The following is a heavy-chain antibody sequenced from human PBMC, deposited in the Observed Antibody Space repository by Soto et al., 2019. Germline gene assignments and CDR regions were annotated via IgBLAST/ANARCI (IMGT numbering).Heavy chain of an antibody. J-gene: IGHJ4*02. V-gene: IGHV4-59*01. D-gene: IGHD4-17*01. Sequence: SETLSLTCTVSGGSISSYYWSWIRQPPGKGLKWIRYIYYSGSTNYNPSLKSRVTISVDTSKNQFSLKLSSVTAADTAVYYCARGPLYGDYFFDYWGRGTLVTVSS. CDR3: ARGPLYGDYFFDY. CDR1: GGSISSYY. CDR2: IYYSGST.